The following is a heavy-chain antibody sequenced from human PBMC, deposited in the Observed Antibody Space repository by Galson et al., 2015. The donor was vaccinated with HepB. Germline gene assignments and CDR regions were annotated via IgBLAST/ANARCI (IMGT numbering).Heavy chain of an antibody. V-gene: IGHV6-1*01. Sequence: CAISGDSVSSNSAAWNWIRQSPSRGLEWLGRTYYRSKWYNDYAVSVKSRITINPDTSKNQFSLQLNSVTPEDTAVYYCARDRRETKNRDYYYGMDVWGQGTTVTVSS. CDR3: ARDRRETKNRDYYYGMDV. D-gene: IGHD1-14*01. CDR1: GDSVSSNSAA. J-gene: IGHJ6*02. CDR2: TYYRSKWYN.